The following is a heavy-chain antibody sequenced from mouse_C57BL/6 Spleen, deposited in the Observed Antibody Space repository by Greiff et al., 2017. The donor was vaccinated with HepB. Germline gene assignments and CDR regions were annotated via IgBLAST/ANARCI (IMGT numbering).Heavy chain of an antibody. D-gene: IGHD1-1*01. Sequence: QVTLKVSGPGILQSSQTLSLTCSFSGFSLSTSGMGVSWIRQPSGKGLEWLAHIYWDDDKRYNPSLKSRLTISKDTSRNQVFIKITSVDTADTATYYCARRLDYYGSSGYAMDYWGQGTSVTVSS. CDR2: IYWDDDK. V-gene: IGHV8-12*01. CDR3: ARRLDYYGSSGYAMDY. CDR1: GFSLSTSGMG. J-gene: IGHJ4*01.